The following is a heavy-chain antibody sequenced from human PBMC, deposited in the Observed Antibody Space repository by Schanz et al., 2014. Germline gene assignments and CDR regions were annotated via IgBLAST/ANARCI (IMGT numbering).Heavy chain of an antibody. Sequence: EVQLVESGGGLVQPGGSLRLSCAASGFTVSSNYMSWVRQAPGKGLEWVSVIYSGGSTYYADSVKGRFTISRDNSKNTLYLQMNSLRAEDTAVYYCARHGDNGWALSFDIWGQGTMVTVSS. V-gene: IGHV3-66*04. CDR1: GFTVSSNY. J-gene: IGHJ3*02. CDR3: ARHGDNGWALSFDI. D-gene: IGHD2-21*01. CDR2: IYSGGST.